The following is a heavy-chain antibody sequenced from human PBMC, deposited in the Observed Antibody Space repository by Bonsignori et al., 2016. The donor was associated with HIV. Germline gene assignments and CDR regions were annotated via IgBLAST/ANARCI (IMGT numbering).Heavy chain of an antibody. D-gene: IGHD2-2*01. CDR3: AKEGGSISAWLDS. CDR2: ISGRGRT. CDR1: GFTFGAFA. Sequence: EVRLLESGGGLVQPGGSLRLSCAASGFTFGAFAMNWVRQAPGKGLEWVSGISGRGRTYYAGSVSGRFTISRDNSKNILYLQMNTLRAEDTAIFTCAKEGGSISAWLDSWGQGTLVTVSS. J-gene: IGHJ4*02. V-gene: IGHV3-23*01.